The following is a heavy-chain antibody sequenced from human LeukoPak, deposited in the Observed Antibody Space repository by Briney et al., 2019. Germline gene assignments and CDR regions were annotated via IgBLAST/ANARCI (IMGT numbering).Heavy chain of an antibody. J-gene: IGHJ4*02. CDR1: GFTLDDYA. CDR3: AKDRAMVRGVIHDY. D-gene: IGHD3-10*01. Sequence: QPGRSLRLSCAASGFTLDDYAMHWVRQAPGKGLEWVSGISWNSGSIGYADSVKGRFTISRDNAKNSLYLQMNSLRAEDTALYYCAKDRAMVRGVIHDYWGQGTLVTVSS. CDR2: ISWNSGSI. V-gene: IGHV3-9*01.